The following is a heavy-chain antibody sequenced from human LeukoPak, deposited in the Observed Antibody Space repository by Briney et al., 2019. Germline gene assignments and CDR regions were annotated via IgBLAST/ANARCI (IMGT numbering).Heavy chain of an antibody. CDR2: INWNGRNT. V-gene: IGHV3-20*04. CDR1: GFTFDDYG. D-gene: IGHD3-22*01. CDR3: ARGPAASGYYDSRGRYGYFDY. J-gene: IGHJ4*02. Sequence: PGGSLRLSCAASGFTFDDYGMSWVRQVPGKGLECVSGINWNGRNTDYADSVRGRFTISRDNAKNSLYLQMNSLRAEDTAVYYCARGPAASGYYDSRGRYGYFDYWGQGTLVTVSS.